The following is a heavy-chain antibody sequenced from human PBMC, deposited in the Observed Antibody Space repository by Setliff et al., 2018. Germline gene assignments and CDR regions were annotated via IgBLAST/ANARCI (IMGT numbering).Heavy chain of an antibody. D-gene: IGHD2-15*01. V-gene: IGHV3-33*08. CDR1: GFTFDDYG. CDR3: ARTCSGSGCYAGLES. CDR2: IWDDGVKK. Sequence: GGSLRLSCLASGFTFDDYGMGWVRQAPGKGLEWVAVIWDDGVKKYHADSVKGRFTISRDNSKNTLYLQMNSLRPEDTAVYYCARTCSGSGCYAGLESWGQGTPVTVSS. J-gene: IGHJ4*02.